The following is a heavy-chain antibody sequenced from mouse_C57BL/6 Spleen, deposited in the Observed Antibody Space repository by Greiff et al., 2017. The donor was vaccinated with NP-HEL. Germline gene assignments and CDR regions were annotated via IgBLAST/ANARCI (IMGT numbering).Heavy chain of an antibody. J-gene: IGHJ4*01. CDR1: GYTFTSYW. Sequence: VQLQQPGAELVMPGASVKLSCKASGYTFTSYWMHWVKQRPGQGLEWIGEIDPSDSYTNYNQKFKGKSTLTVDKSSSTAYMQLSSLTSEDSAVYYCARGGDYDDPYYAMDYWGQGTSVTVSS. CDR3: ARGGDYDDPYYAMDY. CDR2: IDPSDSYT. V-gene: IGHV1-69*01. D-gene: IGHD2-4*01.